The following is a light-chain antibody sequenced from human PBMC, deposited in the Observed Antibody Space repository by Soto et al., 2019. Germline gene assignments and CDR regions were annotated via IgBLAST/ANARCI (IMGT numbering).Light chain of an antibody. Sequence: EIVLTQSPATLSLSPGERATLSCRASQSVSSYLAWYQQKPGQAPRLLIYDASNRGTGIPARFSGSGSGTDFTLTISSLEPEDFAVYYCQQRSNWPWRFGQGTKVEVK. V-gene: IGKV3-11*01. CDR3: QQRSNWPWR. CDR2: DAS. CDR1: QSVSSY. J-gene: IGKJ1*01.